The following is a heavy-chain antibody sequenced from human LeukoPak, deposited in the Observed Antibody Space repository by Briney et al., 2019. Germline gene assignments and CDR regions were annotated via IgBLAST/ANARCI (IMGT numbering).Heavy chain of an antibody. Sequence: ASVKVSCKASGYTFTSYGISWVRQAPGQGLEWMGWISAYNGNTNYAQKLQGRVTMTTDTSTSTAYMELRSLRSDDTAVYYCARSDVLLWFGETNWFDPWGQGTLVTVSS. CDR1: GYTFTSYG. J-gene: IGHJ5*02. CDR3: ARSDVLLWFGETNWFDP. D-gene: IGHD3-10*01. CDR2: ISAYNGNT. V-gene: IGHV1-18*01.